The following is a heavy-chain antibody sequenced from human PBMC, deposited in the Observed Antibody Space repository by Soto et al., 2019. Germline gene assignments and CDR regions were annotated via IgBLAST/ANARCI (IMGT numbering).Heavy chain of an antibody. J-gene: IGHJ6*02. V-gene: IGHV4-30-4*01. D-gene: IGHD3-10*01. Sequence: SETLSLTCTVSGGSISSGDYYWSWIRQPPGKGLEWIGYIYYSGSTYYNPSLKSRVTISVDTSKNQFSLKLSSVTAADTAVYYCARDRDSRGVASPPRNYYSGMDVWGQGTTVTVSS. CDR3: ARDRDSRGVASPPRNYYSGMDV. CDR1: GGSISSGDYY. CDR2: IYYSGST.